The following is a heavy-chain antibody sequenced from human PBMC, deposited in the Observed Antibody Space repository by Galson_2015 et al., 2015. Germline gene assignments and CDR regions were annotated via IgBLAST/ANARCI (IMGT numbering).Heavy chain of an antibody. CDR1: GYTFTSYY. CDR2: INPSGGRT. Sequence: SVKVSCKASGYTFTSYYMHWVRQAPGQGLEWMGIINPSGGRTSYAQKFQGGVTMTRDTSTSTVYMELSSLRSEDTAVYYCARGYCSGGSCSSIELWGRGTLVTVSS. D-gene: IGHD2-15*01. CDR3: ARGYCSGGSCSSIEL. V-gene: IGHV1-46*01. J-gene: IGHJ2*01.